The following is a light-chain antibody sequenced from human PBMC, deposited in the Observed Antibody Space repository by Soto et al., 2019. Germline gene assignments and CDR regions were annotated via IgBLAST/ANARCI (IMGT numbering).Light chain of an antibody. J-gene: IGLJ2*01. Sequence: QSALTQPASVSGSPGQSITISCTGTSSDVGGYNYVSWYQQHPGKAPKLMIYEVSNRPSGVSNRFSGSKSGNTASLTISGLQAEDEADYYCSSYTRSSTYVVFGGGTKRTVL. CDR1: SSDVGGYNY. V-gene: IGLV2-14*01. CDR3: SSYTRSSTYVV. CDR2: EVS.